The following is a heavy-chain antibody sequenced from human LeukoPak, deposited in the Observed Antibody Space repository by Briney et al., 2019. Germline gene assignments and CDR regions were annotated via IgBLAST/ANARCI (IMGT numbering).Heavy chain of an antibody. V-gene: IGHV1-69*05. CDR1: GGTFSIYA. CDR3: ARGPTGLSYFDL. Sequence: ASVKVSCKPSGGTFSIYAVSWVRQAPGQGPEWMGRIIPIFGTTNYAQKFEGRVTITTDESKSTVYMELRSPTSDDAAVFFCARGPTGLSYFDLWGQGTQVSVSS. J-gene: IGHJ4*02. D-gene: IGHD3-9*01. CDR2: IIPIFGTT.